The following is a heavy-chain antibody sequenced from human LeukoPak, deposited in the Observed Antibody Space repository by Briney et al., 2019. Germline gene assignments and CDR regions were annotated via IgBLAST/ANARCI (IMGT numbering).Heavy chain of an antibody. V-gene: IGHV3-7*01. D-gene: IGHD3-10*01. CDR1: GFTFSSYA. CDR2: IKQDGSEK. CDR3: ARAPHYYGSGSYYPDDY. Sequence: QPGGSLRLSCAASGFTFSSYAMSWVRQAPGKGLEWVANIKQDGSEKYYVDSVKGRFTISRDNAKDSLYLQMNSLRAEDTAVYYCARAPHYYGSGSYYPDDYWGQGTLVTVSS. J-gene: IGHJ4*02.